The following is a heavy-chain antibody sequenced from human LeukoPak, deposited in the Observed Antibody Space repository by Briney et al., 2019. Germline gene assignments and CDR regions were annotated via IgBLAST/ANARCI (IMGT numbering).Heavy chain of an antibody. D-gene: IGHD1-14*01. Sequence: SGGSLRHSCAASGFTFSSYAMSWVRQAPGKGLEWVSAISGSGGSTYYADSVRGRSSISRDNSKNTLYLQMNSLRAEDTAVYYCAKKYNTGLDPWGQGTLVTVSS. V-gene: IGHV3-23*01. CDR2: ISGSGGST. CDR1: GFTFSSYA. CDR3: AKKYNTGLDP. J-gene: IGHJ5*02.